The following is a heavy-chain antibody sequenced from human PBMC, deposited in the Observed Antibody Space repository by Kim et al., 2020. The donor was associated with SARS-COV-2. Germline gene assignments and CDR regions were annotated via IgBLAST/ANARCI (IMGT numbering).Heavy chain of an antibody. V-gene: IGHV4-34*01. J-gene: IGHJ4*02. CDR3: VRGGVPAAFDY. D-gene: IGHD2-2*01. Sequence: YNPALTRRVTISVDQSKDQFSLRLSSVTAADTAVFYCVRGGVPAAFDYWGQGILVTVSS.